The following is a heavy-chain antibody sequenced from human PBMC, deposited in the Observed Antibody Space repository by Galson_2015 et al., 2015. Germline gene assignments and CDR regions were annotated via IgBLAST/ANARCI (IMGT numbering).Heavy chain of an antibody. CDR2: ISWNSGSI. D-gene: IGHD3-10*01. J-gene: IGHJ4*02. Sequence: SLRLSCAASGFTFDDYAMHWVRQAPGKGLEWVSGISWNSGSIGYADSVKGRFTISRDNAKNSLYLQMNSLRAEDTALYYCAKGRIRSGSYPFDYWGQGTLVTVSS. CDR1: GFTFDDYA. CDR3: AKGRIRSGSYPFDY. V-gene: IGHV3-9*01.